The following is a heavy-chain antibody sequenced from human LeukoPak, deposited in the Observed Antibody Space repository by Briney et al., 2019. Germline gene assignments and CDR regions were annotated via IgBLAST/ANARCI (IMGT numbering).Heavy chain of an antibody. CDR1: GGSFSGYY. CDR3: ARESAGRRLYYYDSSGNGGYFDY. D-gene: IGHD3-22*01. V-gene: IGHV4-34*01. J-gene: IGHJ4*02. CDR2: INHSGST. Sequence: SEALSLTCAVYGGSFSGYYWSWIRQPPGKGLEWIGEINHSGSTNYNPSLKSRVTISVDTSKNQFSLKLSSVTAEDTAVYYCARESAGRRLYYYDSSGNGGYFDYWGQGTLVTVSS.